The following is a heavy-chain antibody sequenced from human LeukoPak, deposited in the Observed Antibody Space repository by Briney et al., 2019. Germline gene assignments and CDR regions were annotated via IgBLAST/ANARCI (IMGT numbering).Heavy chain of an antibody. CDR1: GLNFGNSA. J-gene: IGHJ3*02. D-gene: IGHD3-3*01. CDR2: ISHSGDTT. Sequence: EGSLRLSSAASGLNFGNSAMTWGRQIPGKGPHRVSTISHSGDTTYYADFVKGRFAIARDNSMKTLYLQMYSLSADDTALYYCFIFRAEDGIRDSYDIWGQGTMVTVSS. V-gene: IGHV3-23*01. CDR3: FIFRAEDGIRDSYDI.